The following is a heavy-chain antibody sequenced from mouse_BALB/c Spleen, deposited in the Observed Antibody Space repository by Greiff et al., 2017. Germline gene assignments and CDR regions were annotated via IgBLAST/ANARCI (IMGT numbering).Heavy chain of an antibody. CDR3: ARAYYVNFGFAY. J-gene: IGHJ3*01. CDR2: IDPYNGGT. CDR1: GYSFTGYN. Sequence: VQLQQSGPELGKPGASVKISCKASGYSFTGYNMYWVKQSHRKSLEWIGYIDPYNGGTSYNQKSKGKATLTVDKSSSTAYMHLNSLTSEDSAIYYCARAYYVNFGFAYWGQGTLVTVSA. D-gene: IGHD2-10*01. V-gene: IGHV1S135*01.